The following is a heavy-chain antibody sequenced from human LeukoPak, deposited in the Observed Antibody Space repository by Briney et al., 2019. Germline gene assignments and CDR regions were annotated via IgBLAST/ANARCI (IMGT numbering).Heavy chain of an antibody. J-gene: IGHJ6*03. CDR1: GFTFGDYA. Sequence: GGSLRLSCTASGFTFGDYAMSWVRQAPGKGLEWVGFIRSKAYGGTTEYAASVKGRFTISRDDSKSIAYLQMNSLKTEDTAVYYCTRLNGHYDSSGYGYMDVWGKGTTVTVSS. CDR3: TRLNGHYDSSGYGYMDV. V-gene: IGHV3-49*04. D-gene: IGHD3-22*01. CDR2: IRSKAYGGTT.